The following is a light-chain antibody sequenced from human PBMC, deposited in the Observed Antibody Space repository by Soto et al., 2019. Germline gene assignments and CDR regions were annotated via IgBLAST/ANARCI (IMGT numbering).Light chain of an antibody. J-gene: IGKJ5*01. CDR1: QSVSSNH. CDR3: QQYGSSTYT. CDR2: GAS. V-gene: IGKV3-20*01. Sequence: EIVLTQSPGSLSLSPRERATLSYRASQSVSSNHLAWYQQRPGQAPRLLIYGASRRATGIPDRFSGSGSGTDFTLTISRLEPEDFAMYYCQQYGSSTYTFGQGTRLEIK.